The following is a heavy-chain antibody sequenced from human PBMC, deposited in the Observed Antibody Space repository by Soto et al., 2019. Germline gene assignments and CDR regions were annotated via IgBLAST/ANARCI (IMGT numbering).Heavy chain of an antibody. J-gene: IGHJ4*02. CDR1: GFTFSSYA. D-gene: IGHD3-3*01. CDR2: ISGSGGST. V-gene: IGHV3-23*01. Sequence: GGSLRLSCAASGFTFSSYAMSWVRQAPGKGLEWVSAISGSGGSTYYADSVKGRFTISRDNSKNTLYLQMNSLRAEDTAVYYCAKEGANRYYDFWSGYYRMHYFDYWGQGTLVTVSS. CDR3: AKEGANRYYDFWSGYYRMHYFDY.